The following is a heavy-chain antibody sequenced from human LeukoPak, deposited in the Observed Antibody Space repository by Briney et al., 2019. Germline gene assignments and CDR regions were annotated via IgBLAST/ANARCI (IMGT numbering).Heavy chain of an antibody. Sequence: SETLSLTCTVSGGSISSYSWNWIRQPPGKGLEWIGHIYYSGSTNYNPSLKSRVTISVDTSKNQFSLKLSSVTAADTAVYYCARSLAGSYGDYGYWGQGTLVTVSS. V-gene: IGHV4-59*01. CDR3: ARSLAGSYGDYGY. CDR2: IYYSGST. CDR1: GGSISSYS. J-gene: IGHJ4*02. D-gene: IGHD4-17*01.